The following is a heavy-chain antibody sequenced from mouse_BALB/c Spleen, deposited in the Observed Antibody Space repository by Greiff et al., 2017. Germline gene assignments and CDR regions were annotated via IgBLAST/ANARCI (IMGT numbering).Heavy chain of an antibody. Sequence: VQGVESGPGLVQPSQSLSITCTVSGFSLTSYGVHWVRQSPGKGLEWLGVIWSGGSTDYNAAFISRLSISKDNSKSQVFFKMNSLQANDTAIYYCARNSWDGAWFAYWGQGTLVTVSA. J-gene: IGHJ3*01. V-gene: IGHV2-2*02. CDR2: IWSGGST. CDR1: GFSLTSYG. D-gene: IGHD4-1*01. CDR3: ARNSWDGAWFAY.